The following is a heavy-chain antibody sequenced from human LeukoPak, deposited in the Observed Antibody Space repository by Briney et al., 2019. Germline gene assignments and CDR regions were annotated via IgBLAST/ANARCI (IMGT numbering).Heavy chain of an antibody. J-gene: IGHJ4*02. Sequence: GRSLRLSCAASGFTFDDYAMHWVRQAPGKGLEWVSGISWNSGSIGYADSVKGRFTISRANAKNSLYLQMNSLRAEDTALYYCAKGRVTMVRGTFDYWGQGTLVTVSS. CDR3: AKGRVTMVRGTFDY. CDR2: ISWNSGSI. V-gene: IGHV3-9*01. D-gene: IGHD3-10*01. CDR1: GFTFDDYA.